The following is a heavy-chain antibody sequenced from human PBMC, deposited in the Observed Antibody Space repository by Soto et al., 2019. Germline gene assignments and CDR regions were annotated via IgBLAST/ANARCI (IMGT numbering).Heavy chain of an antibody. CDR2: IYPGDSDT. CDR1: GYSFTSYW. V-gene: IGHV5-51*01. J-gene: IGHJ6*02. D-gene: IGHD6-13*01. CDR3: ARQVEYSSSWYRPQYYYYYYGMDV. Sequence: GESLKISCKGSGYSFTSYWIGWVRQMPGKGLEWMGIIYPGDSDTRYSPSFQGQVTISAGNSISTAYLQWSSLKAPDTAMYYGARQVEYSSSWYRPQYYYYYYGMDVWGQGTTVTVSS.